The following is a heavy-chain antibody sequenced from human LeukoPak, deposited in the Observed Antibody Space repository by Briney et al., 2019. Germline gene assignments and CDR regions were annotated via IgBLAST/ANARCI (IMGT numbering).Heavy chain of an antibody. V-gene: IGHV3-9*03. CDR3: ARATVSIASTSPIFDY. CDR1: GFTFDDYA. D-gene: IGHD2-2*01. CDR2: ISWNSGSI. J-gene: IGHJ4*02. Sequence: GGSLRLSCAASGFTFDDYAMHWVRQAPGKGLEWVSGISWNSGSIGYADSVKGRFTISRDNAKNSLYLQMNSLRAEDMALYYCARATVSIASTSPIFDYWGQGTLVTVSS.